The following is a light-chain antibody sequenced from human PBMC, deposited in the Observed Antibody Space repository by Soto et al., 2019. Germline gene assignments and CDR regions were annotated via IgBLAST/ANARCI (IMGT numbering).Light chain of an antibody. J-gene: IGKJ1*01. CDR1: QSVSSN. CDR2: GAS. V-gene: IGKV3-15*01. CDR3: QQYNNWPKT. Sequence: EIVMTQSPATLSVSPGERATLSCRASQSVSSNLAWYQQKPGQAPRLLIYGASTRATDIPARFSGSGSGTKFTLTISSLQSEDFAVYYCQQYNNWPKTFGQGTKVEIK.